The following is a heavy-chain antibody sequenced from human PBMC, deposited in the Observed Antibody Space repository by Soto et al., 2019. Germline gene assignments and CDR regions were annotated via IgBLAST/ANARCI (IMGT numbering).Heavy chain of an antibody. CDR3: ARDRVVVVPAATFDY. D-gene: IGHD2-2*01. CDR2: INPSGGST. J-gene: IGHJ4*02. Sequence: ASVKVSCKASGYTFTSYYMHWVRQAPGQGLEWMGIINPSGGSTSYAQKFQGRVTMTRDTSTSTVYMELSSLRSEDTAVYYCARDRVVVVPAATFDYWGQGTLVTVSS. V-gene: IGHV1-46*01. CDR1: GYTFTSYY.